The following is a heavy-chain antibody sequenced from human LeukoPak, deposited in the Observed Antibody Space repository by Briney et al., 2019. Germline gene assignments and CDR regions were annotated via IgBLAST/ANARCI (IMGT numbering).Heavy chain of an antibody. CDR2: ISSSSSYI. CDR1: GFTFSSYS. Sequence: GGSLRLSCAASGFTFSSYSMNWVRQAPGKGLEWVSSISSSSSYIYYADSVKGRFTISRDNAKNSLYLQMNSLRAEDTAVYYCARVKSGTAMVGVVDYYYGMDVWGQGTTVTVSS. CDR3: ARVKSGTAMVGVVDYYYGMDV. V-gene: IGHV3-21*01. D-gene: IGHD5-18*01. J-gene: IGHJ6*02.